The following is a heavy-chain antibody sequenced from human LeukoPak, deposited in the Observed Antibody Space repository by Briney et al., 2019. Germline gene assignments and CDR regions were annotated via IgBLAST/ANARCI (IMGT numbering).Heavy chain of an antibody. CDR2: IYHSGST. J-gene: IGHJ4*02. CDR1: GGSISSGGYS. V-gene: IGHV4-30-2*01. Sequence: SETLSLTCAVSGGSISSGGYSWSWIRQPPGKGLEWIGYIYHSGSTYYNPSLKSRVTISVDRSKNQFSLKLSSVTAADTAVYYCARGDYDSSGYYSPLDYWGQGTLVTVSS. D-gene: IGHD3-22*01. CDR3: ARGDYDSSGYYSPLDY.